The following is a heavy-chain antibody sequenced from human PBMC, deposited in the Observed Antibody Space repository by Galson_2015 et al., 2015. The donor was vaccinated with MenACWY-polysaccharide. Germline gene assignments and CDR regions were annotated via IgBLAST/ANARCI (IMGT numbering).Heavy chain of an antibody. J-gene: IGHJ4*02. Sequence: SLRLSCAASGFTFSSYAMSWVRQAPGKGLEWVANIKQGGREKYYVDSVKGRFTISRDNAKNSLYLQMNSLRAEDTAVYYCANVNQLFVWGQGTLVTVPS. D-gene: IGHD2-2*01. V-gene: IGHV3-7*01. CDR3: ANVNQLFV. CDR2: IKQGGREK. CDR1: GFTFSSYA.